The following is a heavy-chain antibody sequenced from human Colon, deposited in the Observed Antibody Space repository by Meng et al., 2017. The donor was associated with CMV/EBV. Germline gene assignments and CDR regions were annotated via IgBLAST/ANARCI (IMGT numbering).Heavy chain of an antibody. CDR1: GFTLGDYY. CDR2: IKEDGSEK. CDR3: ARDPFIKAFDI. J-gene: IGHJ3*02. V-gene: IGHV3-7*01. Sequence: GESLKISCAASGFTLGDYYVSWIRQAPGKGLELVAHIKEDGSEKYFVGSVKGRFTISRDNAKNSLYLQMNSLRAEDTAVYYCARDPFIKAFDIWGQGTMVTVSS.